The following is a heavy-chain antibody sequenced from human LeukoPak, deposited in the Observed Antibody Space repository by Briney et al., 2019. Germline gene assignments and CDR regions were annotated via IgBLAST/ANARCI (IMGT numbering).Heavy chain of an antibody. CDR2: IYYSGST. D-gene: IGHD2-2*01. Sequence: PSETLSLTCTVSGGSMSSSSYYWGWIRQPPGKGLEWIGSIYYSGSTNYNPSLKSRVTISVDTSKNQFSLKLSSVTAADTAVYYCARAAGYCSSTSCYPPVNFDYWGQGTLVTVSS. CDR1: GGSMSSSSYY. CDR3: ARAAGYCSSTSCYPPVNFDY. J-gene: IGHJ4*02. V-gene: IGHV4-39*07.